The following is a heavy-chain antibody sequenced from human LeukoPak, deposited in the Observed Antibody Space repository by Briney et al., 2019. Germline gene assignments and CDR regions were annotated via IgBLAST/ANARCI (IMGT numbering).Heavy chain of an antibody. CDR3: AREQVGAAAGYFDY. Sequence: GGSLRLSCAASEFIVSINYMTWVRQAPGKGLEWVSLIYSRGDTKYADSVKGRFTISRDNSKNTLYLQMNSLRAEDTAVYYCAREQVGAAAGYFDYWGQGTLVTVSS. V-gene: IGHV3-53*01. J-gene: IGHJ4*02. CDR1: EFIVSINY. D-gene: IGHD1-26*01. CDR2: IYSRGDT.